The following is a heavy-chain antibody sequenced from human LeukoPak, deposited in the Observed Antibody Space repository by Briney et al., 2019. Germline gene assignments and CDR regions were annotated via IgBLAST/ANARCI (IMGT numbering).Heavy chain of an antibody. CDR1: GGSISSSN. J-gene: IGHJ6*03. Sequence: PSGTLSLTCAVSGGSISSSNWWSCVRQAPGKGLEWVSSISSSSSYIYYADSVKGRFTISRDNAKNSLYLQMNSLRAEDTAVYFCARATWDPNYYYYMDVWGKGTTVTISS. CDR2: ISSSSSYI. V-gene: IGHV3-21*01. D-gene: IGHD1-26*01. CDR3: ARATWDPNYYYYMDV.